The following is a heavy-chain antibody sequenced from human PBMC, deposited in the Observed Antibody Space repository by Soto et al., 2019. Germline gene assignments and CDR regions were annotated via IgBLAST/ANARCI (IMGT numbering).Heavy chain of an antibody. D-gene: IGHD3-22*01. CDR1: GGSFSGYY. J-gene: IGHJ4*02. V-gene: IGHV4-34*01. CDR2: INHSGST. CDR3: ARGHYYDSSGYYDVSFDY. Sequence: PSETLSLTCAVYGGSFSGYYWSWIRQPPGKGLEWIGEINHSGSTNYNPSLKSRVTISVDTSKNQFSLKLSSVTAADTAVYYCARGHYYDSSGYYDVSFDYWGQGTLVTVSS.